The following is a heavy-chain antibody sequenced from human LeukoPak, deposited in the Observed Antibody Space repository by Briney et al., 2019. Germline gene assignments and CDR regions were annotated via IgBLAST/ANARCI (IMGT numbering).Heavy chain of an antibody. CDR2: IIPIFGTA. CDR1: GGTFSSYA. V-gene: IGHV1-69*05. J-gene: IGHJ4*02. CDR3: AREQDTAMVIDY. Sequence: SSVKVSCKASGGTFSSYATSWVRQAPGQGLEWMGRIIPIFGTANYAQKFQGRVTITTDESTSTAYMELSSLRSEDTAVYYCAREQDTAMVIDYWGQGTLVTVSS. D-gene: IGHD5-18*01.